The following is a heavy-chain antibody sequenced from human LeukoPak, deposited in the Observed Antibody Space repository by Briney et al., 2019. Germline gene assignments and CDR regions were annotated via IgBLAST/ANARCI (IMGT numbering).Heavy chain of an antibody. Sequence: GGSLRLSCAASGFTFSSFGMTWVRQAPGKGLEWVSTISISGDSTFYADSVKGRFTISRDNSKNTLYLQMNSLRAEDTAIYYCAHDYGDRPSYFDYWGQGTLVTVSS. V-gene: IGHV3-23*01. D-gene: IGHD4-17*01. CDR1: GFTFSSFG. CDR2: ISISGDST. CDR3: AHDYGDRPSYFDY. J-gene: IGHJ4*02.